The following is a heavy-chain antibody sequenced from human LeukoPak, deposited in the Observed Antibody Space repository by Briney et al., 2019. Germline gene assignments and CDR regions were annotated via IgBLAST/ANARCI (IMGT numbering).Heavy chain of an antibody. CDR3: AKDVRSGYFDY. CDR2: IYSDGSKQ. Sequence: PGGALRLSCAASGFIFNNYGMHWGRQDPGKGLEWVAVIYSDGSKQNYADSPKGRFTISRDDSKNQGYLQMNSLRAEDTAVYYCAKDVRSGYFDYWGQGTLVTVSS. CDR1: GFIFNNYG. D-gene: IGHD3-22*01. V-gene: IGHV3-33*06. J-gene: IGHJ4*02.